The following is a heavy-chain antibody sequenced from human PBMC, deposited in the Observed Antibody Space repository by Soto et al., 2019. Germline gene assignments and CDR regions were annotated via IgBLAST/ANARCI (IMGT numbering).Heavy chain of an antibody. CDR1: GFTFSSYA. J-gene: IGHJ5*02. CDR3: AKDLYGDSPGDWFDP. Sequence: GSLRLSCAASGFTFSSYAMSWVRQAPGKGLEWVSAISGSGGSTYYADSVKGRFTISRDNSKNTLYLQMNSLRAEDTAVYYCAKDLYGDSPGDWFDPWAREPWSPSPQ. CDR2: ISGSGGST. V-gene: IGHV3-23*01. D-gene: IGHD4-17*01.